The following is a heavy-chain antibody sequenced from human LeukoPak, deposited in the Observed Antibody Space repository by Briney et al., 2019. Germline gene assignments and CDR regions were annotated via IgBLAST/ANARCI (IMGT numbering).Heavy chain of an antibody. CDR2: INPSGGST. CDR3: ARESDYYGSGCYYNTYNWFDP. V-gene: IGHV1-46*01. CDR1: GYTFTSYY. D-gene: IGHD3-10*01. Sequence: ASVKVSCKASGYTFTSYYMHWVRQAPGQGLEWMGIINPSGGSTSYAQKFQGRVTMTRDTSTSTVYMELSSLRSEDTAVYYCARESDYYGSGCYYNTYNWFDPWGQGTLVTVSS. J-gene: IGHJ5*02.